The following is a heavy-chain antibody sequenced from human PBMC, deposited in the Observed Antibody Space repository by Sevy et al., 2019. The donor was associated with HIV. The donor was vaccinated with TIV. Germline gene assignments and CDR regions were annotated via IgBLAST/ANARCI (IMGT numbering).Heavy chain of an antibody. CDR3: TTTRTGYYDRLDAFDI. V-gene: IGHV3-15*01. CDR2: IKSKTDGGTT. J-gene: IGHJ3*02. Sequence: GGSLRLSCAASGFTFSNAWMSWVRQAPGKGLEWVGRIKSKTDGGTTDYAAPVKGRFTISRDNSKNTLYLQMNSLKTEDTAVYYCTTTRTGYYDRLDAFDIWGQGTMVTVSS. D-gene: IGHD3-22*01. CDR1: GFTFSNAW.